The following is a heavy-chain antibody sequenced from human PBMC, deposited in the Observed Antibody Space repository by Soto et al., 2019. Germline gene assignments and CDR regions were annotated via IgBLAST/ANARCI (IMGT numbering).Heavy chain of an antibody. V-gene: IGHV3-23*01. CDR1: GFTFSSYA. D-gene: IGHD3-22*01. J-gene: IGHJ4*02. Sequence: EVQLLESGGGLVQPGGSLRLSCAASGFTFSSYAMSWVRQAPGKGLEWVSAISGSGGSTYYADSVKGRFTISRDNSKNTLYLQMNSLSAEDTAVYYCAKLSDMYVVVIHCDYWGQGTLVTVSS. CDR3: AKLSDMYVVVIHCDY. CDR2: ISGSGGST.